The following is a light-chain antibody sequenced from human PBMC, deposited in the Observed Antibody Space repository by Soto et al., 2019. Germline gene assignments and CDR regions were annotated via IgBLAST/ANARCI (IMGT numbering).Light chain of an antibody. Sequence: QSVLSQPASVSGSPGQSITISCTGTSSDVGGFEYVSWYQHQPGKAPKLIIYDVTKRPSGVSNRFSGSKSGNTASLTISGIQAEDEGDYYCGSITRSIPSLFGTGTKVTVL. CDR3: GSITRSIPSL. J-gene: IGLJ1*01. CDR1: SSDVGGFEY. CDR2: DVT. V-gene: IGLV2-14*01.